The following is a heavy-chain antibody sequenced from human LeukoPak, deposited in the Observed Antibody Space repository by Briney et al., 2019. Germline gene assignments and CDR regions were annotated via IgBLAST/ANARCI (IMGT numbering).Heavy chain of an antibody. J-gene: IGHJ4*02. V-gene: IGHV4-39*01. CDR3: ARHDCGGDCYSSGLIDY. CDR2: ISYSGNT. D-gene: IGHD2-21*02. CDR1: IGTISSSSYS. Sequence: PSETLSLTCTVSIGTISSSSYSWGWLRQPPGRGLEWIGSISYSGNTYYNASLKSRVIISVDTSTDQFSLKVRFVTAADTAVYYCARHDCGGDCYSSGLIDYWGQGILVTVSS.